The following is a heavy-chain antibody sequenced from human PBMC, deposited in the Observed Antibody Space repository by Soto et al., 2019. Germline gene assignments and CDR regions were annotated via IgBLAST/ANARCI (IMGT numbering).Heavy chain of an antibody. CDR1: GFTFTSSA. CDR2: IVVGSGNT. D-gene: IGHD2-15*01. CDR3: AAGYCSGGSCYFWSGLGLDYYYGMDV. Sequence: SVKVSCKASGFTFTSSAVQWVRQARGQRLEWIGWIVVGSGNTNYAQKFQERVTITRDMSTSTAYMELSSLRSEDTAVYYCAAGYCSGGSCYFWSGLGLDYYYGMDVWGQGTTVTVSS. V-gene: IGHV1-58*01. J-gene: IGHJ6*02.